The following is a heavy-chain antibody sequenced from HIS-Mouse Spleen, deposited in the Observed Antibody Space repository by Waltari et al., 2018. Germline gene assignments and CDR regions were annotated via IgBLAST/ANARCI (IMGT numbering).Heavy chain of an antibody. V-gene: IGHV4-39*07. J-gene: IGHJ2*01. CDR2: IDYRGDP. CDR3: AREIPYSSSWYDWYFDL. CDR1: GGSISSSSYY. D-gene: IGHD6-13*01. Sequence: QLQLQESGPGLVKPSETLSLTCTVSGGSISSSSYYWGWIRQPPGKGLEWIGSIDYRGDPSHNPSLKSRVTISVDPSKNQFSLKLSSVTAADTAVYYCAREIPYSSSWYDWYFDLWGRGTLVTVSS.